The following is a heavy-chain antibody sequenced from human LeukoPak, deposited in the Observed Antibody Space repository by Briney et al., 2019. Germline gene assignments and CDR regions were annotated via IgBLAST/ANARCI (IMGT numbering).Heavy chain of an antibody. CDR2: VWYDGSNK. Sequence: GGSLRLSCEVSGFTFSSHGMYWVRQAPGKGLEWVALVWYDGSNKYYADSVKGRFTISRDNPNNTLYLQMNSLRAEDTAVYYCARSGRGYYDSLDHWGQGHLVTVPS. J-gene: IGHJ4*02. V-gene: IGHV3-33*07. CDR3: ARSGRGYYDSLDH. CDR1: GFTFSSHG. D-gene: IGHD3-22*01.